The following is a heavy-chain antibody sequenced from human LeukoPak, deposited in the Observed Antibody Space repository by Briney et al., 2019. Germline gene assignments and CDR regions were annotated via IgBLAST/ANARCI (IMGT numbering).Heavy chain of an antibody. D-gene: IGHD4-23*01. V-gene: IGHV3-74*01. Sequence: QTGGSLTLSCAASGXAFSSHWMHWVRQVPGKGLVWVSRINSDGSNTIYADSVEGRFTISRDNAKNTLYLQMNSLRAEDTAVYYCTRDLMDYDYGDKGGNYWGQGTLVTVSS. CDR3: TRDLMDYDYGDKGGNY. CDR1: GXAFSSHW. CDR2: INSDGSNT. J-gene: IGHJ4*02.